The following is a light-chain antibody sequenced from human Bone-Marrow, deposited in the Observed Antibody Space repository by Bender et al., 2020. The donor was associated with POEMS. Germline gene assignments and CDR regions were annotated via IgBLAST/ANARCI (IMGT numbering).Light chain of an antibody. CDR3: SSWDDSLSGWV. Sequence: QSVLTQPPSVSGTPGQRVIISCSGSSSNIGNNSVCWYQHLPGSAPRLVVYSNYQRPSGVPARFSGSKSGTSASLAISDIQSEDEGDYYCSSWDDSLSGWVFGGGTKLTVL. CDR2: SNY. V-gene: IGLV1-44*01. CDR1: SSNIGNNS. J-gene: IGLJ3*02.